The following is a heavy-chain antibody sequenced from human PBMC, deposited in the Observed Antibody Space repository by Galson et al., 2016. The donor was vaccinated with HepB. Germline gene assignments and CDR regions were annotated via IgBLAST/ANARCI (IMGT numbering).Heavy chain of an antibody. V-gene: IGHV3-20*04. Sequence: SLRLSCAASGLRFDDYAMSWVRQAPGKGLEWVSGVNWNGGSTGYADSVKGRFTISRDNAKNSLYLQMNNLRAEDTALYYCARILNFYDGGATQRGYFFDYWGRGILVTVSS. CDR1: GLRFDDYA. CDR2: VNWNGGST. D-gene: IGHD3-22*01. J-gene: IGHJ4*02. CDR3: ARILNFYDGGATQRGYFFDY.